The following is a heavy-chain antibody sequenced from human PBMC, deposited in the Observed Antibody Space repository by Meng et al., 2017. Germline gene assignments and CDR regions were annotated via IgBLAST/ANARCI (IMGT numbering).Heavy chain of an antibody. Sequence: SEMRSLTCTVSGGSIRSSSDYWGWIRQPPGKGLEWIGSIYYSGSTYYNPSLKSRVTISVDTSKNQFSLKLSSVTAADTSVYYCARAKDTAMVLDYWGQGTLVTVSS. CDR1: GGSIRSSSDY. D-gene: IGHD5-18*01. V-gene: IGHV4-39*07. J-gene: IGHJ4*02. CDR2: IYYSGST. CDR3: ARAKDTAMVLDY.